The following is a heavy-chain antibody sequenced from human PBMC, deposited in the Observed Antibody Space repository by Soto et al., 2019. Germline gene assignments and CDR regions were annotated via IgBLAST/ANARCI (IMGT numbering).Heavy chain of an antibody. D-gene: IGHD3-3*01. Sequence: QVTLKESGPVLVKPTETLTLTCTVSGFSLSTARMGVSWIRKPPGNALEWMAHIFSNDEKSYSTSLKSRLTISKDTSKSQVVLTMTNMGPVDTATYYCARKRPDFWSGYYSGGWFDPWGQGTLVTVSS. CDR3: ARKRPDFWSGYYSGGWFDP. V-gene: IGHV2-26*01. J-gene: IGHJ5*02. CDR1: GFSLSTARMG. CDR2: IFSNDEK.